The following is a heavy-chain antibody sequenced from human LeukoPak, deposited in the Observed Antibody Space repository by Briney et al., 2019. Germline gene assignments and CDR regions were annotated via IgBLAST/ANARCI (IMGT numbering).Heavy chain of an antibody. CDR1: GFTFSSYS. V-gene: IGHV3-48*01. J-gene: IGHJ4*02. CDR3: ARRGPWGELLYFDY. CDR2: ISSSSSTI. D-gene: IGHD1-26*01. Sequence: PGGSLRLSCAASGFTFSSYSMNWVRQAPGKGLEWVSYISSSSSTIYYADSVKGRFTISRDNAKNSLYLQMNSLRAEDTAVYYCARRGPWGELLYFDYWGQGTLVTVSS.